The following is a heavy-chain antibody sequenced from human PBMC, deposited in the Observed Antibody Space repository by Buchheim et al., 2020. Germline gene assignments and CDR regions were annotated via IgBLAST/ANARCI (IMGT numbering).Heavy chain of an antibody. D-gene: IGHD6-19*01. V-gene: IGHV3-30*18. CDR2: ISYDGSNK. CDR1: GFTFSSYG. CDR3: AKDRTRWLVPGYYFDY. J-gene: IGHJ4*02. Sequence: QVQLVESGGGVVQPGRSLRLSCAASGFTFSSYGMHWVRQAPGKGLEWVAVISYDGSNKYSADSVKGRFTISRDNSKNTLYLKMNSLRAEDTAVYYCAKDRTRWLVPGYYFDYWGQGTL.